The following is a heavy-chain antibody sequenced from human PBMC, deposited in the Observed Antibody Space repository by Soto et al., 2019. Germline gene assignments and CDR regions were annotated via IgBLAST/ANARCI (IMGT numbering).Heavy chain of an antibody. Sequence: GGSLRLSCAASGFTFSSYGMHWVRQAPGKGLEWVAVISYDGSNKYYADYVKSRFTISRDNSKNTLYLQMNSLRAEDTAVYYCVKDDGSGWYDYPEYYYYGMDVWGQGTTVTVSS. CDR2: ISYDGSNK. V-gene: IGHV3-30*18. J-gene: IGHJ6*02. CDR1: GFTFSSYG. D-gene: IGHD6-19*01. CDR3: VKDDGSGWYDYPEYYYYGMDV.